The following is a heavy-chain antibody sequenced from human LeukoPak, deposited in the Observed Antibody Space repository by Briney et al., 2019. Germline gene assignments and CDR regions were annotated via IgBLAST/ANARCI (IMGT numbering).Heavy chain of an antibody. J-gene: IGHJ4*02. CDR2: IYTSGST. Sequence: SETLSLTCTVSGGSISSYYWSWIRQPAGKGLEWIGRIYTSGSTNYNPSLKGRVTMSVDTSKNQFSLKLSSVTAADTAVYYCAREECDSSGYYPYYFDYWGQGTLVTVSS. V-gene: IGHV4-4*07. CDR3: AREECDSSGYYPYYFDY. CDR1: GGSISSYY. D-gene: IGHD3-22*01.